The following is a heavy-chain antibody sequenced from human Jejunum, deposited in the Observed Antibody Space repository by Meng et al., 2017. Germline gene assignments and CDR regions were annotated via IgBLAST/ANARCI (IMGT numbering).Heavy chain of an antibody. V-gene: IGHV2-5*01. CDR2: IYGNDDK. CDR3: AHRQNSCFDY. CDR1: GFSLSTGGVA. Sequence: QVPLKASGPTLGKPHPTLTLTCTFSGFSLSTGGVAVGWIRQPPGKALEWLALIYGNDDKRYSPSLKSRLTITKDTSKNQVVLTMTNVDPVDTATYYCAHRQNSCFDYWGQGALVTVSS. D-gene: IGHD2-2*01. J-gene: IGHJ4*02.